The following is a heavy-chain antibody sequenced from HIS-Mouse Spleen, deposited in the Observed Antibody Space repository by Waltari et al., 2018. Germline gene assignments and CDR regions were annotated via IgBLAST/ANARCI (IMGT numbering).Heavy chain of an antibody. CDR3: AREIPYSSSWYDWYFDL. Sequence: QLQLQESGPALVKPSETLSLTCTVSGASISSSSSYWGWIRQPPGKGLEWIGSIYYSGSTYYNPSLKSRVTISVDTSKNQFSLKLSSVTAADTAVYYCAREIPYSSSWYDWYFDLWGRGTLVTVSS. D-gene: IGHD6-13*01. CDR1: GASISSSSSY. V-gene: IGHV4-39*07. CDR2: IYYSGST. J-gene: IGHJ2*01.